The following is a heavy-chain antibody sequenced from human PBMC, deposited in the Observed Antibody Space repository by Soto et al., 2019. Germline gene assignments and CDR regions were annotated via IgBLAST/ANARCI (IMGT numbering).Heavy chain of an antibody. CDR3: ARAVPHYYGSGSNAFDI. D-gene: IGHD3-10*01. Sequence: EVQLVESGGGLVQPGGSLRLSCAASGFTVSSHYMSWVRQAPGKGLEWVSVIYSGGSTYYADSVKGRFTISRHNSKNTLYLQMNSLRAEDTAVYYCARAVPHYYGSGSNAFDIWGQGTMVTVSS. CDR1: GFTVSSHY. V-gene: IGHV3-53*04. CDR2: IYSGGST. J-gene: IGHJ3*02.